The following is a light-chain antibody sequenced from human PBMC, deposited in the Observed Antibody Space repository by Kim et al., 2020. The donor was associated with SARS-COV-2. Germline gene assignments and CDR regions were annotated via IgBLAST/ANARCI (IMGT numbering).Light chain of an antibody. J-gene: IGKJ1*01. CDR2: KAS. V-gene: IGKV1-5*03. CDR1: QTINNW. CDR3: QQCDGYSSWT. Sequence: SVGDSVRITCRASQTINNWLAWYQQKPGKAPKLLIYKASSLQSGVPSRFSGSGSGTEFTLTISSLQPDDFATYYCQQCDGYSSWTFGQGTKVDIK.